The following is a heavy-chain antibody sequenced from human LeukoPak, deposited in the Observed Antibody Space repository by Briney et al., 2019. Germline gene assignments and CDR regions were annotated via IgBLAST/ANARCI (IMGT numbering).Heavy chain of an antibody. CDR3: ARAQQYDAFDL. CDR1: GFSFRSYS. Sequence: GSLRLSCSASGFSFRSYSMHWVRQAPGEGLEWVALISFDGSDTYYAASVQGRFTISRDNSNNRLFLEMTSPRVEDTATFYCARAQQYDAFDLWGQGTMVTVSS. CDR2: ISFDGSDT. V-gene: IGHV3-30*01. D-gene: IGHD6-13*01. J-gene: IGHJ3*01.